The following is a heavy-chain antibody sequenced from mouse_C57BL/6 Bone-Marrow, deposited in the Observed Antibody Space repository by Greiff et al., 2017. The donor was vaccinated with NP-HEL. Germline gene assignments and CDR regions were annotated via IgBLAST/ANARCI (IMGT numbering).Heavy chain of an antibody. CDR2: IDPSDSYT. V-gene: IGHV1-50*01. D-gene: IGHD1-1*01. Sequence: QVQLKQPGAELVKPGASVKLSCKASGYTFTSYWTQWVKQRPGQGLEWIGEIDPSDSYTNYNQKFKGKATLTVDTSSSTAYMQLSSLTSEDSAVYYCARNYGSSFYAMDYWGQGTSVTVSS. J-gene: IGHJ4*01. CDR3: ARNYGSSFYAMDY. CDR1: GYTFTSYW.